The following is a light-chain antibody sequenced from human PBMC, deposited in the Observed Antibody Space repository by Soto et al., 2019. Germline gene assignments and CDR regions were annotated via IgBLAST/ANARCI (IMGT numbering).Light chain of an antibody. CDR3: QQYGSSPSYT. J-gene: IGKJ2*01. Sequence: EIVLTQSPGTLSLSPGERATLSCRASQSVSSSYLAWYQQKPGQAPRHLIYGASSRATGIPDRFSGSGSGTDFTLTISRLEPEDFAVYYCQQYGSSPSYTFGQGTKLEIK. CDR1: QSVSSSY. CDR2: GAS. V-gene: IGKV3-20*01.